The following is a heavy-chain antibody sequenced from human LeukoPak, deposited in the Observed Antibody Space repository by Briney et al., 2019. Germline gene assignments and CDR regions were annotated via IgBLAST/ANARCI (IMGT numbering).Heavy chain of an antibody. V-gene: IGHV4-38-2*02. CDR3: ARARSGVVLLWDY. J-gene: IGHJ4*02. CDR2: IYHSGST. D-gene: IGHD3-3*01. Sequence: SETLSLTCTVSGYSISSGYYWGWIRQPPGKGLEWIGSIYHSGSTYYNPSLKSRVTISVDTSKNQFSLKLSSVTAADTAVYYCARARSGVVLLWDYWGQGTLVTVSS. CDR1: GYSISSGYY.